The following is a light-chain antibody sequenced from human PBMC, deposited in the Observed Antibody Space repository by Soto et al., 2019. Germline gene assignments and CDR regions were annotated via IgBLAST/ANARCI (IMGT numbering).Light chain of an antibody. CDR3: CSSAGSSSYV. V-gene: IGLV2-11*01. J-gene: IGLJ1*01. Sequence: QSALTQPRSVSGSPGQSVTISCTGTSSDVGGYSYVSWYQQHPGKAPKLMIYDVSKRPSGVPDRFSGSKSGNTASLTISGLQAEDEADYYCCSSAGSSSYVFGTGTKLTVL. CDR1: SSDVGGYSY. CDR2: DVS.